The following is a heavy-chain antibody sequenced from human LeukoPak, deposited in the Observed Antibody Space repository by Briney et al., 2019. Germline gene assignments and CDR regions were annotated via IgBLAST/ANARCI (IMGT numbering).Heavy chain of an antibody. V-gene: IGHV1-2*02. CDR1: RYTFTGYY. CDR2: INPNRGGT. J-gene: IGHJ3*02. Sequence: GASVKVSCKASRYTFTGYYMHWVRQAPGQGLEWMGWINPNRGGTNYAQKFQGRVTMTRDTSISTAYMELSRLRSDDTAVYYCASDWGLSQLEYCSNTNCYMGAFDIWGQGTMVTVSS. D-gene: IGHD2-2*02. CDR3: ASDWGLSQLEYCSNTNCYMGAFDI.